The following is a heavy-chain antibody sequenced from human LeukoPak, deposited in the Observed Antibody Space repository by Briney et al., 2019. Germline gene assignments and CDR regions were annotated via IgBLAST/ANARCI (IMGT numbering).Heavy chain of an antibody. Sequence: ASVKVSCKVSGYTLTELSMHWVRQAPGKGLEWMGGFDPEDGETIYAQKFQGRVTMTEDTSTGTAYMELSSLRSEDTAVYYCARGRSVVVVAAPYYFDYWGQGTLVTVSS. CDR1: GYTLTELS. CDR3: ARGRSVVVVAAPYYFDY. J-gene: IGHJ4*02. V-gene: IGHV1-24*01. D-gene: IGHD2-15*01. CDR2: FDPEDGET.